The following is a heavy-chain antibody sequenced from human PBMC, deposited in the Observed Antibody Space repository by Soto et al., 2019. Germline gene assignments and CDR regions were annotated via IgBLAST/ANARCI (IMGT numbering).Heavy chain of an antibody. CDR3: TREVGVGYDYVWGSYRSYYYGMDV. CDR2: IRSKAYGGTT. CDR1: GFTFGDYA. D-gene: IGHD3-16*02. J-gene: IGHJ6*02. Sequence: EVQLVESGGGLVKPGRSLRLSCTASGFTFGDYAMSWFRQAPGKGREWVGFIRSKAYGGTTEYAASVKGRFTISRDDSKSIAYLQMNSLKTEDTAVYYCTREVGVGYDYVWGSYRSYYYGMDVWGQGTTVTVSS. V-gene: IGHV3-49*05.